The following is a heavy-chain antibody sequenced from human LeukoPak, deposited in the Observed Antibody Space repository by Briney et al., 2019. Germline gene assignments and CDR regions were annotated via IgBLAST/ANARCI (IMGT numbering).Heavy chain of an antibody. V-gene: IGHV4-39*07. Sequence: PSETLSLTCTVSGGSISSSSYYWGWIRQPPGKGLEWIGEINHSGSTNYNPSLKSRVTISVDTSKNQFSLKLSSVTAADTAAYYCARGETAAAGQDAFDIWGQGTMVTVSS. CDR3: ARGETAAAGQDAFDI. CDR1: GGSISSSSYY. D-gene: IGHD6-13*01. J-gene: IGHJ3*02. CDR2: INHSGST.